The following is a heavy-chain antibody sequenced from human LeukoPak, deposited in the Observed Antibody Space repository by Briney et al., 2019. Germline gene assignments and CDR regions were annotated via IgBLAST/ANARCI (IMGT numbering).Heavy chain of an antibody. Sequence: SQTLTLTCAISGDSVSSNSAAWNWIRQSPSRGLEWLGRTYYRSKWYNDYAVSVKSRITINPDTSKNQFSLQLNSVTPEDTAVYYCARDSSGWFQTGSYFDYWGQGTLVTVSS. V-gene: IGHV6-1*01. CDR2: TYYRSKWYN. J-gene: IGHJ4*02. D-gene: IGHD6-19*01. CDR1: GDSVSSNSAA. CDR3: ARDSSGWFQTGSYFDY.